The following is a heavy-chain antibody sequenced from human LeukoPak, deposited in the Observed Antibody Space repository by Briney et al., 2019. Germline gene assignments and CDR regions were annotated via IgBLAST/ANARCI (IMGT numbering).Heavy chain of an antibody. Sequence: SVKVSCKASVGTFSSYAISWVRQAPGQGLEWMGGIIPIFGTANYAQKFQGRVTITADESTSTAYMELSSLRSEDTAVYYCARATMVQGVFYYYYYMDVWGKGTTVTVSS. V-gene: IGHV1-69*13. D-gene: IGHD3-10*01. CDR2: IIPIFGTA. CDR1: VGTFSSYA. CDR3: ARATMVQGVFYYYYYMDV. J-gene: IGHJ6*03.